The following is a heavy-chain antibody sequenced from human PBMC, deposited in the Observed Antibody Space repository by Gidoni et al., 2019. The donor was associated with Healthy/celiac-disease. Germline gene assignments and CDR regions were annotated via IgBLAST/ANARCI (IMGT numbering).Heavy chain of an antibody. CDR1: GFTSRSDS. Sequence: EVLLVESGGGLVQPGGSLTLSCPASGFTSRSDSMNWVRQAPGKGLEWVSYISSSSSTIYYADSVKGRFTISRDNAKNSLYLQMNSLRDEDTAVYYCARGLGRPSSTSCYQDYWGQGTLVTVSS. D-gene: IGHD2-2*01. V-gene: IGHV3-48*02. CDR3: ARGLGRPSSTSCYQDY. J-gene: IGHJ4*02. CDR2: ISSSSSTI.